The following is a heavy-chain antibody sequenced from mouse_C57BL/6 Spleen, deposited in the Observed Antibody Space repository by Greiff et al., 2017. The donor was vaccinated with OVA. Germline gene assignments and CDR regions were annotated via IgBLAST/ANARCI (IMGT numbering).Heavy chain of an antibody. Sequence: EVQGVESGGGLVKPGGSLKLSCAASGFTFSDYGMHWVRQAPEKGLEWVAYISSGSSTIYYADTVKGRFTISRDNAKNTLFLQMTSLRSEDTAMYYCARRKILYAMDYWGQGTSVTVSS. CDR2: ISSGSSTI. V-gene: IGHV5-17*01. CDR1: GFTFSDYG. CDR3: ARRKILYAMDY. J-gene: IGHJ4*01.